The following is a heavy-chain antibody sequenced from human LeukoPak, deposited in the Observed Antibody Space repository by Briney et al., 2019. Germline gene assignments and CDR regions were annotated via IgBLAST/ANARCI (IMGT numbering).Heavy chain of an antibody. CDR3: ASSCSSTSCPDL. CDR1: GGSISSLS. J-gene: IGHJ2*01. CDR2: IYTSGST. V-gene: IGHV4-4*07. D-gene: IGHD2-2*01. Sequence: PSETLSLTCTVSGGSISSLSWSWIRQPAGEGLEWIGHIYTSGSTNYNPSLKSRGTMSVDTSKNQFSLKLSSVTAADTAVYYCASSCSSTSCPDLWGRGTLVTVSS.